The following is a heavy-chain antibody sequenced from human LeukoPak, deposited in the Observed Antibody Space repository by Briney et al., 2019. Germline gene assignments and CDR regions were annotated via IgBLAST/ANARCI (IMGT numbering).Heavy chain of an antibody. V-gene: IGHV1-8*01. CDR2: MNPNSGNT. D-gene: IGHD3-22*01. Sequence: ASVKVSCKASGYTFTSYDINWVRQATGQGLEWMGWMNPNSGNTGYAQKFQGRVTMTRNTSISTAYMELSSLRSEDTAVYYCASVRSGYYDSSGRPDAFDIWGQGTMVTVSS. CDR3: ASVRSGYYDSSGRPDAFDI. CDR1: GYTFTSYD. J-gene: IGHJ3*02.